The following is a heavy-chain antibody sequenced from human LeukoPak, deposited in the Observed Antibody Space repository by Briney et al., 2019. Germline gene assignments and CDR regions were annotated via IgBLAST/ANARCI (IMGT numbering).Heavy chain of an antibody. D-gene: IGHD1-26*01. CDR2: IIPIFGTA. V-gene: IGHV1-69*06. Sequence: GASVKVSCKASGGTFSSYAISWVRQAPGQGLEWMGGIIPIFGTANYAQKFQGRVTITADKSTSTAYMELNSLRAEDTAVYYCARYSGTFSNSYFDCWGQGTLVTVSS. CDR1: GGTFSSYA. CDR3: ARYSGTFSNSYFDC. J-gene: IGHJ4*02.